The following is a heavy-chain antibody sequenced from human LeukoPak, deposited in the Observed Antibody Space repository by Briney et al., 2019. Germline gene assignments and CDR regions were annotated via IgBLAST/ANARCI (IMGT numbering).Heavy chain of an antibody. D-gene: IGHD2-2*01. V-gene: IGHV1-18*01. CDR3: ARGHTPYQLLWGSAFDI. CDR2: ISAYNGNT. CDR1: GYTFTSYG. Sequence: GASVKVSCKASGYTFTSYGIGWVRQAPGQGLEWMGWISAYNGNTNYAQKLQGRVTMTTDTSTSTAYMELRSLRSDDTAVYYCARGHTPYQLLWGSAFDIWGQGTMVTVSS. J-gene: IGHJ3*02.